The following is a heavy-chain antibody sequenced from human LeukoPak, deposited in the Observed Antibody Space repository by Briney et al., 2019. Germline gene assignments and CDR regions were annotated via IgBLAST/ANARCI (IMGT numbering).Heavy chain of an antibody. J-gene: IGHJ4*02. Sequence: GGSLRLSCAGSGFPFTSYSMSWVRQAPGKGLEWVAFIHYDGSNNYYADSVKGRFTISRDNSKNTLYLQMNTLRADDTAVYYCAKDHGSSDWYYFDYWGQGTLVTVSS. CDR2: IHYDGSNN. CDR1: GFPFTSYS. CDR3: AKDHGSSDWYYFDY. D-gene: IGHD6-13*01. V-gene: IGHV3-30*02.